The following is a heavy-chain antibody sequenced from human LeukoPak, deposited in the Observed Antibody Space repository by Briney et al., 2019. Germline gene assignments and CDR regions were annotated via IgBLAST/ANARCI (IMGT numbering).Heavy chain of an antibody. D-gene: IGHD5-24*01. CDR3: ARHFAPRDGYGMDV. CDR2: IYYSGST. CDR1: GGSISSGDYY. Sequence: PSETLSLTCTVSGGSISSGDYYWSWIRQPPGKGLEWIGYIYYSGSTNYNPSLKSRVTISVDTSKNQFSLKLSSVTAADTAVYYCARHFAPRDGYGMDVWGQGTTVTVSS. V-gene: IGHV4-30-4*01. J-gene: IGHJ6*02.